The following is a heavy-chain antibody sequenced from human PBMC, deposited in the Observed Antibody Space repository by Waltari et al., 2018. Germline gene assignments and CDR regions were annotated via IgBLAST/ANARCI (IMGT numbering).Heavy chain of an antibody. CDR1: GGSISSSNW. V-gene: IGHV4-4*02. Sequence: QVQLQESGPGLVKPSGTLSLTCAVSGGSISSSNWWSWVRQPPGKGREWIGQIYHSGGTNYNPSLKSRVTISVDKSKNQFSLKLSSVTAADTAGYYCARADQQLEALDYWGQGTLVTVSS. CDR2: IYHSGGT. CDR3: ARADQQLEALDY. D-gene: IGHD6-13*01. J-gene: IGHJ4*02.